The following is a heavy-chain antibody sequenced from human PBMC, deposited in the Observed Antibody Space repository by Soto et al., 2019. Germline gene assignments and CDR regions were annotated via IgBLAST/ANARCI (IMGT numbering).Heavy chain of an antibody. CDR1: GYTFTGYH. V-gene: IGHV1-2*02. J-gene: IGHJ6*02. Sequence: ASVKVSCKASGYTFTGYHMHWVRQAPGQGLEWMGWINPSSGGTNYAEKFQGRVTMTRDTSISTVYMELSRLRSDDTAEYYCARVRQYPPDLFYFYGMDVWGQGTTVTVSS. CDR2: INPSSGGT. D-gene: IGHD3-3*01. CDR3: ARVRQYPPDLFYFYGMDV.